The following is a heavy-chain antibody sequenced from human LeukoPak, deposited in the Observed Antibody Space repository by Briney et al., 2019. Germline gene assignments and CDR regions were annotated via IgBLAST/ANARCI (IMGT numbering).Heavy chain of an antibody. CDR1: GYIXTGYY. D-gene: IGHD3-10*01. J-gene: IGHJ3*02. CDR2: ISPNSGGT. CDR3: VRDGSFDI. V-gene: IGHV1-2*02. Sequence: GASVKVSCKTSGYIXTGYYIHWVRQAPGQGPEWMGWISPNSGGTNYAQKFQDRVSMTRDTSINTAYMELSRLRSDDTAVYYCVRDGSFDIWGQGTMVTVSS.